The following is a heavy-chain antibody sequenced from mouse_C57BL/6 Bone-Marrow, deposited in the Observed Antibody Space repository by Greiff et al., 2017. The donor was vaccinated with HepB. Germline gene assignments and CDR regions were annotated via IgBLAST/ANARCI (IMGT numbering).Heavy chain of an antibody. CDR2: INPNNGGT. CDR1: GYTFTDYN. D-gene: IGHD1-1*01. J-gene: IGHJ3*01. Sequence: EVKLMESGPELVKPGASVKMSCKASGYTFTDYNMHWVKQSHGKSLEWIGYINPNNGGTSYNQKFKGKATLTVNKSSSTAYMELRSLTSEDSAVYYCARGYYGSSQAWFAYWGQGTLVTVSA. V-gene: IGHV1-22*01. CDR3: ARGYYGSSQAWFAY.